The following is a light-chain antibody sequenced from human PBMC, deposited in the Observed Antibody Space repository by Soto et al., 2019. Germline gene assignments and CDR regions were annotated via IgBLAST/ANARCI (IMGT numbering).Light chain of an antibody. CDR3: CSYAGRYTFV. CDR1: SSDVGGYDY. J-gene: IGLJ1*01. CDR2: DVT. V-gene: IGLV2-11*01. Sequence: QSALTQPRSVSESPGQSVTISCTGTSSDVGGYDYLSWYQQHPGKVPKLMIHDVTKRPSGVPDRFSASKSGNTASLTISGLQAEDEADYYCCSYAGRYTFVFGSGTKLTVL.